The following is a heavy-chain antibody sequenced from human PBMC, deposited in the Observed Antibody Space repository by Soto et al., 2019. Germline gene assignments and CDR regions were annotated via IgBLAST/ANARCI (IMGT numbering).Heavy chain of an antibody. CDR1: GGSISSSSYY. Sequence: KASETLSLTCTVSGGSISSSSYYWGWIRQPPGKGLEWIGSIYYSGSTYYNPSLKSRVTISVDTSKNQFSLKLSSVTAADTAVYYCAGGTSSSVWTDYWGQGTLVTVSS. CDR3: AGGTSSSVWTDY. J-gene: IGHJ4*02. D-gene: IGHD6-6*01. V-gene: IGHV4-39*01. CDR2: IYYSGST.